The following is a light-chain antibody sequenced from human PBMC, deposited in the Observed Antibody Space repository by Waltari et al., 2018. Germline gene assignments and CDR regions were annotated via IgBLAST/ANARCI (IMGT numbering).Light chain of an antibody. CDR2: KAS. CDR3: QQYNSYPFT. Sequence: DIEMTQSPSTLSASVGNRVTITSRASQSINSWLAWYHQKPGKAPKVLVYKASSLESGVPSRFSGSGSGTEFTLTISSLQPDDFATYYCQQYNSYPFTFGPGTKVDIQ. V-gene: IGKV1-5*03. J-gene: IGKJ3*01. CDR1: QSINSW.